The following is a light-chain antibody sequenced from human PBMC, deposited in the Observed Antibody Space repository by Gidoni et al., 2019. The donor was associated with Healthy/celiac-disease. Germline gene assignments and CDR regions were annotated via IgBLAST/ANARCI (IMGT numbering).Light chain of an antibody. V-gene: IGKV3-20*01. CDR2: GAS. J-gene: IGKJ4*01. CDR1: KSVSSSY. Sequence: VLPQSPGTLSLSPGERATLSCRASKSVSSSYLAWYQQKPGQAPRLLIYGASSRATGIPDRFSGSGSGTDFTLTISRLEPEDFAVYYCQQYVSSPLTFGGXTKVEIK. CDR3: QQYVSSPLT.